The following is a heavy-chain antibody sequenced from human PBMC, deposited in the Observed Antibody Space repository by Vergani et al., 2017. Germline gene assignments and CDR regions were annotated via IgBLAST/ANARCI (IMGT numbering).Heavy chain of an antibody. V-gene: IGHV3-33*01. CDR3: ARDFGYCSGGSCYQCDY. D-gene: IGHD2-15*01. CDR2: IWYDGSNK. Sequence: QVQLVESGGGVVQPGRSLRLSCAASGFTFSSYGMHWVRQAPGKGLEWVAVIWYDGSNKYYADSVKGRFTISRDNSKNTLYLQMNSLRAEDTAVYYCARDFGYCSGGSCYQCDYWGQGTLVTVAS. J-gene: IGHJ4*02. CDR1: GFTFSSYG.